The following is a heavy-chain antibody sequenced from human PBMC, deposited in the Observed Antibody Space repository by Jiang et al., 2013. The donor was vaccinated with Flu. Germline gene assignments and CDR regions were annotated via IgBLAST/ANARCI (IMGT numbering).Heavy chain of an antibody. V-gene: IGHV4-59*04. CDR3: ARGRLLSYYYYGMDV. CDR2: SYHSGST. D-gene: IGHD2/OR15-2a*01. Sequence: GPGLVKPSETLSLTCTVSGGSISSYYWSWIRQPPGKGLEWIGSSYHSGSTYYNPSLRSRATVLVDTSKNQFSLKLSSVTAADTAVYYCARGRLLSYYYYGMDVWGQGTTVTVSS. CDR1: GGSISSYY. J-gene: IGHJ6*02.